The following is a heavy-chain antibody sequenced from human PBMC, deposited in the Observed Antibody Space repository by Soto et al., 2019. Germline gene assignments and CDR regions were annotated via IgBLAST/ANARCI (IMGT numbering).Heavy chain of an antibody. CDR1: GGSFSGYY. Sequence: PSETLSLTCAVYGGSFSGYYWSWIRQPPGKGLEWIGEINHSGSTNYNPSLKSRVTISVDTSKNQFSLKLSSVTAADTAVYYCARGREGLLDYWGQGTLVTVSS. V-gene: IGHV4-34*01. J-gene: IGHJ4*02. CDR3: ARGREGLLDY. CDR2: INHSGST.